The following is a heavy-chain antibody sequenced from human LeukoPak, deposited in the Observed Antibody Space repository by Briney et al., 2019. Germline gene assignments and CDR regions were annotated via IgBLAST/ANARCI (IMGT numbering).Heavy chain of an antibody. CDR3: VKGHCSSSSCFPNYYYYMDV. CDR2: ISWNSGSI. D-gene: IGHD2-15*01. CDR1: GFTFDDYA. J-gene: IGHJ6*03. Sequence: QAGGSLRLSCAASGFTFDDYAMHWVRQAPGKGLEWVSGISWNSGSIGYADSVKGRFTISRDNAKNLLFLQMTSLRAADTALYYCVKGHCSSSSCFPNYYYYMDVWGTGTTVTVSS. V-gene: IGHV3-9*01.